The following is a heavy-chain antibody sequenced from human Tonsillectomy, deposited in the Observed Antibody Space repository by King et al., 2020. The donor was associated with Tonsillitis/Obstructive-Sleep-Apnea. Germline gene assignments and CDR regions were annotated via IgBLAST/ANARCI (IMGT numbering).Heavy chain of an antibody. J-gene: IGHJ3*02. CDR1: GGSISGSSYY. V-gene: IGHV4-39*01. CDR2: IYYSGST. CDR3: ARHAPDAFDI. Sequence: QLQESGPGLVKPSETLSLTCTVSGGSISGSSYYWGWIRQPPGKGLEWIGSIYYSGSTYYNPSLKSRVTISVDTSKNQFSLKLSSVTAADTAVYYCARHAPDAFDIWGQGTMVTVSS.